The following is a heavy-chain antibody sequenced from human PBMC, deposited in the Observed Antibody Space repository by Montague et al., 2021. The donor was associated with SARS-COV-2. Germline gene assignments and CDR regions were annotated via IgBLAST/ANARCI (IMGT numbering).Heavy chain of an antibody. D-gene: IGHD6-19*01. J-gene: IGHJ3*01. CDR2: IFYTGAT. Sequence: SETLSLTCTVSSGSVYGHYLAWIRQPPWKGLECISYIFYTGATYYNPSLGSRVSISVDTSKNQVALKVKSVTVADSAFYYCATLGELAGNSFDFWGPGTFVIVSS. V-gene: IGHV4-59*02. CDR3: ATLGELAGNSFDF. CDR1: SGSVYGHY.